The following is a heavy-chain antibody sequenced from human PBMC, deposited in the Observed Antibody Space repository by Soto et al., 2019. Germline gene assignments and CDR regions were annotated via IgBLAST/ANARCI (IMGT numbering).Heavy chain of an antibody. CDR1: GFTFTSSA. V-gene: IGHV1-58*01. D-gene: IGHD3-3*01. CDR2: IVVGSGNT. Sequence: ASVKVSCKASGFTFTSSAVQWVRQARGQRLEWIGWIVVGSGNTNYAQKFQERVTITRDMSTSTAYMELSSLRSEDTAVYYCAAEPRFLEWSPPQPDYWGQGTLVTVSS. J-gene: IGHJ4*02. CDR3: AAEPRFLEWSPPQPDY.